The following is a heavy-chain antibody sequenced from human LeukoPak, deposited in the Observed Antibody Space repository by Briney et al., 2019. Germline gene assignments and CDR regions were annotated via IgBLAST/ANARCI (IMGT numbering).Heavy chain of an antibody. CDR2: INPSGGST. CDR3: AREPPSQYYYGMDV. V-gene: IGHV1-46*01. CDR1: GGTFSSYA. J-gene: IGHJ6*02. Sequence: ASVKVSCKASGGTFSSYAISWVRQAPGQGLEWMGIINPSGGSTSYAQKFQGRVTMTRDTSTSTVYMELSSLRSEDTAVYYCAREPPSQYYYGMDVWGQGTTVTVSS.